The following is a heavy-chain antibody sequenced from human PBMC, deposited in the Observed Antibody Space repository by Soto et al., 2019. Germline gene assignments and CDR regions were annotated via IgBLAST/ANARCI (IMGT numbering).Heavy chain of an antibody. CDR1: GGSFSGYY. CDR2: INHSGTT. J-gene: IGHJ4*02. D-gene: IGHD5-18*01. Sequence: SETLSLTCAVYGGSFSGYYWSWIRQPPGKGLEWIGEINHSGTTNYNPSLKSRVNMSVDTSTNEFFLNLKSVTAADTAVYYCALGGYNYGRPFDFWGQGTLVTVSS. CDR3: ALGGYNYGRPFDF. V-gene: IGHV4-34*01.